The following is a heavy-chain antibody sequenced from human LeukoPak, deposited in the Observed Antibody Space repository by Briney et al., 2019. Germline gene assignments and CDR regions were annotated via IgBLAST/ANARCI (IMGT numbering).Heavy chain of an antibody. J-gene: IGHJ6*03. CDR1: GGSISSYY. CDR3: ARQVPRYSSSPYYYYYYMDV. V-gene: IGHV4-4*09. D-gene: IGHD6-6*01. Sequence: PSETLSLTCTVSGGSISSYYWSWIRQPPGKGLEWIGYIYTSGSTNYNPSLKSRVTISVDTSKNQFSLKLSSVTAADTAVYYCARQVPRYSSSPYYYYYYMDVWGKGTTVTVSS. CDR2: IYTSGST.